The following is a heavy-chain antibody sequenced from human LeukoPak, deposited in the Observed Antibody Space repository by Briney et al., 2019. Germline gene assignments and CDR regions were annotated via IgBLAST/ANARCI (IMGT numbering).Heavy chain of an antibody. J-gene: IGHJ4*02. D-gene: IGHD3-10*01. V-gene: IGHV4-34*01. CDR3: ARSVLLWFGAIDY. CDR1: GGSFSGYY. CDR2: INHSGST. Sequence: SETLSLTCAVYGGSFSGYYWSWIRHPPGKGLEWIGEINHSGSTNYNPSLKSRVTISVDTSKNQFSLKLSSVTAADTAVYYCARSVLLWFGAIDYWGQGTLVTVSS.